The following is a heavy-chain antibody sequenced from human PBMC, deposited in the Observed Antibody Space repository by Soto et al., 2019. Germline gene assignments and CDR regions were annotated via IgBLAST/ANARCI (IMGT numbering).Heavy chain of an antibody. J-gene: IGHJ4*02. CDR2: ISSSSTDT. CDR3: ARTRPAYTSSWGYYFDY. CDR1: GFTFSVYY. V-gene: IGHV3-11*06. D-gene: IGHD6-13*01. Sequence: PVGSMRIACAACGFTFSVYYMSWIRQAPGKGLECVSYISSSSTDTKYADSVKGRFTISRDNAKNSLYLQMNSLRAEDSAVYYCARTRPAYTSSWGYYFDYWGQGILVTVSS.